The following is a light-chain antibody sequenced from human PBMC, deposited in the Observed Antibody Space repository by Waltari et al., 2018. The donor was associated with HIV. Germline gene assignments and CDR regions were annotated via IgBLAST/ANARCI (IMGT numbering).Light chain of an antibody. CDR3: SSYNSTTAIM. V-gene: IGLV2-14*01. CDR2: EVS. CDR1: TSDIAAYKY. J-gene: IGLJ3*02. Sequence: QSALTQPASVSGSPGQSITISCTGTTSDIAAYKYVSWYQQHPDKAPKLIICEVSNRPSGVSDRFSGSKSGNTASLTVSGLQTEDEAVYYCSSYNSTTAIMFGGGTKLTVL.